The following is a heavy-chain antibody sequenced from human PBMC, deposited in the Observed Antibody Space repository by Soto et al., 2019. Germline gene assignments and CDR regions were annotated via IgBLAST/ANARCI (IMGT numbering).Heavy chain of an antibody. V-gene: IGHV3-48*01. CDR2: ISSSSSSTI. CDR1: GFTFSSYS. CDR3: ARDTYYDFWSALDY. D-gene: IGHD3-3*01. J-gene: IGHJ4*02. Sequence: GGSLRLSCAASGFTFSSYSMNWVRQAPGKGLEWVSYISSSSSSTIYYADSVKGRFTISRDNAKNSLYLQMNSLRAEDTAVYYCARDTYYDFWSALDYWGQGTLVTSPQ.